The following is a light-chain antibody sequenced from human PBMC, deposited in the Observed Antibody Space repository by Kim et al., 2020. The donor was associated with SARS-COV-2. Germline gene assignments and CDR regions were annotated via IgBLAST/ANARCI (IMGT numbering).Light chain of an antibody. CDR2: EVS. CDR3: CSYAGSSTRWV. V-gene: IGLV2-23*02. CDR1: SRDVGSYNL. J-gene: IGLJ2*01. Sequence: QSTTISCTGTSRDVGSYNLVSWYQQHPGKAPKLMIYEVSKRPSGVSNRFSGSKSGNTASLTISGLQAEDEADYYCCSYAGSSTRWVFGGGTQLTVL.